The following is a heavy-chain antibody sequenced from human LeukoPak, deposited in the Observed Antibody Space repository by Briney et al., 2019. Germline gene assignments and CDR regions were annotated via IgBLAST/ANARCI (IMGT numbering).Heavy chain of an antibody. Sequence: GGSLRLSCAASGFTFGSYSMNWVRQAPGKGLEWVSSIGTSSSYKYYADSIKGRFTISRDNAKDSLYLEMNSLRVEDTAVYYCARDRVAAAEDYWGQGTLVTVSS. CDR1: GFTFGSYS. V-gene: IGHV3-21*01. J-gene: IGHJ4*02. CDR3: ARDRVAAAEDY. CDR2: IGTSSSYK. D-gene: IGHD6-13*01.